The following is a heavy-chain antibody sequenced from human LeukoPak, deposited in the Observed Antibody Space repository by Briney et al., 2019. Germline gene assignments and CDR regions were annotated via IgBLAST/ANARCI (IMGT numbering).Heavy chain of an antibody. J-gene: IGHJ4*02. V-gene: IGHV4-31*03. CDR2: IYYSGST. D-gene: IGHD3-9*01. CDR1: GGSISRGGYY. Sequence: SETLSLTCTVSGGSISRGGYYWSWIRQHPGMGLEWNGYIYYSGSTYYNPSLKSRVTISVDTSKNQFSLKLSSVTAADTAVYYCARDGGGLNDIHADYWGQGTLVTVSS. CDR3: ARDGGGLNDIHADY.